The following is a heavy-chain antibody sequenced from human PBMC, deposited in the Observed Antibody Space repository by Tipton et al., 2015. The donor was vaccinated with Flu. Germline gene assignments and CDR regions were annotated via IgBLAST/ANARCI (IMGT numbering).Heavy chain of an antibody. J-gene: IGHJ4*02. CDR3: ARASGSGTYVIFDY. CDR1: GGSISSYY. D-gene: IGHD3-10*01. CDR2: TYISGST. Sequence: TLSLTCTVSGGSISSYYWSWIRQSAGKGLEWIGRTYISGSTNYNPSLKSRVTLSVDTSKNEFSLKLNSVTAADTAVYYCARASGSGTYVIFDYWGQGTLVTVSS. V-gene: IGHV4-4*07.